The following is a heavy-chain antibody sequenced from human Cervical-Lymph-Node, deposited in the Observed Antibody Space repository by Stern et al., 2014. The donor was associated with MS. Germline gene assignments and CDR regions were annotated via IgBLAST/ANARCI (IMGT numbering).Heavy chain of an antibody. CDR2: VGVGSGNT. CDR3: AAVPDYYDSSGSDAFDI. D-gene: IGHD3-22*01. J-gene: IGHJ3*02. Sequence: QLVQSGPEVKKPGTSVKVSCKASGFTFTSSAVQWVRQARGQRLEWIGWVGVGSGNTNYAQKFQERVPITRDMSTSTAYMELSSLRSEDTAVYYCAAVPDYYDSSGSDAFDIWGQGTMVTVSS. V-gene: IGHV1-58*01. CDR1: GFTFTSSA.